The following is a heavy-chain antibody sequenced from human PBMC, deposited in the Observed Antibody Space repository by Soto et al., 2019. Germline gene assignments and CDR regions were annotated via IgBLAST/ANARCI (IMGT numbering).Heavy chain of an antibody. J-gene: IGHJ6*02. CDR2: ISGSGGST. CDR3: AKDQMGGSYDYYYGMDV. CDR1: GFTFSSYA. Sequence: LRLSCAASGFTFSSYAMSWVRQAPGKGLEWVSAISGSGGSTYYADSVKGRFTISRDNSKNTLYLQMNSLRAEDTAVYYCAKDQMGGSYDYYYGMDVWGQGTTVTVSS. V-gene: IGHV3-23*01. D-gene: IGHD1-26*01.